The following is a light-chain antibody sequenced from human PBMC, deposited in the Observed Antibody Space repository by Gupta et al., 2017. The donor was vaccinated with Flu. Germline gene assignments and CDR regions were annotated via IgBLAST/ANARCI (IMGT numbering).Light chain of an antibody. CDR3: MQALQTPLT. J-gene: IGKJ4*01. V-gene: IGKV2-28*01. CDR1: QSLLHSNGYNY. Sequence: DIVMTHSLLSLPVTPGEPASISCRSSQSLLHSNGYNYLDWYLQKPGQSPQLLIYLGSNRASGVPDRFSGSGSGTDFTLKISRVEAEDVGVYYCMQALQTPLTFGGGTKVEIK. CDR2: LGS.